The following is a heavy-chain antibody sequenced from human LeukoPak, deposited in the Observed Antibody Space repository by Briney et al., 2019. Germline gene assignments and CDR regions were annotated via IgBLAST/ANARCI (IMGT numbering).Heavy chain of an antibody. CDR2: ISGSGGST. CDR3: AKDSYYDFWSAYSD. D-gene: IGHD3-3*01. CDR1: GFTFSSYA. J-gene: IGHJ4*02. Sequence: GGSLRLSCAASGFTFSSYAMSWVRQAPGKGLEWVSAISGSGGSTYYADSVKGRFTISRDNSKNTLYLQMNSLRAEDTAVYYCAKDSYYDFWSAYSDWGQGTLVTVSS. V-gene: IGHV3-23*01.